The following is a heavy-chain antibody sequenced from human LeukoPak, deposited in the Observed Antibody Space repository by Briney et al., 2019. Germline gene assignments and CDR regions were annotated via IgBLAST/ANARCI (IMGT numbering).Heavy chain of an antibody. CDR2: INHSSSN. Sequence: SETLSLTCAIYGGSFYGYYWRRIPQAPGKGLEGIGEINHSSSNNQNQSLKSRVTISVDTSNNQFSLKLSSVTAADTAVYYCARTTIETVCSSTSCDGSNWFDPWGQGTLVTVSS. CDR3: ARTTIETVCSSTSCDGSNWFDP. V-gene: IGHV4-34*01. CDR1: GGSFYGYY. J-gene: IGHJ5*02. D-gene: IGHD2-2*01.